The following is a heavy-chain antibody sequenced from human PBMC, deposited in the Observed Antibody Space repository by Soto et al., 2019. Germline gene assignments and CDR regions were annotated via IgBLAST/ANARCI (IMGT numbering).Heavy chain of an antibody. CDR3: AREGIAAAYFDY. D-gene: IGHD6-13*01. J-gene: IGHJ4*02. Sequence: GGSLSLSCAASGFPFSSYIMNWVRQAPGKGLEWVSSISSSSSYIYYADSVKGRFTISRDNAKNSLYLQMNSLRAEDTAVYYCAREGIAAAYFDYWGQGTLVTVSS. CDR2: ISSSSSYI. V-gene: IGHV3-21*01. CDR1: GFPFSSYI.